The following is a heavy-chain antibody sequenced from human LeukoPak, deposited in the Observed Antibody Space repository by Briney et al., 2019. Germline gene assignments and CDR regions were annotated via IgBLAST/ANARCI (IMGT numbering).Heavy chain of an antibody. Sequence: SVQLSCKTSGYTFSDYYMYWLRQAPGQGLELMGWVNPNRGDTNYAQKLQGRVTMTRDTSLSTVYMELSRLTSDDTAVYYCARDRAKYNSNDYFDYWGRGTLVTVSS. CDR2: VNPNRGDT. CDR1: GYTFSDYY. D-gene: IGHD5-24*01. V-gene: IGHV1-2*02. CDR3: ARDRAKYNSNDYFDY. J-gene: IGHJ4*02.